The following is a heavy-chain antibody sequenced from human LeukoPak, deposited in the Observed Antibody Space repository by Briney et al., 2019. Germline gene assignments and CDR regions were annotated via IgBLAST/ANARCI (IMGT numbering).Heavy chain of an antibody. V-gene: IGHV3-23*01. Sequence: TGGSLRLSCAASGLTFSDYAMSWFRQAPGKGLEWVSGITSGFTPHYADSVKGRFTTSRDNSKNTFHLQLNSLRAEDTAVYYCAKDYSDSRVADVFFEYWGQGTLVTVSS. CDR2: ITSGFTP. CDR1: GLTFSDYA. CDR3: AKDYSDSRVADVFFEY. J-gene: IGHJ4*02. D-gene: IGHD2-15*01.